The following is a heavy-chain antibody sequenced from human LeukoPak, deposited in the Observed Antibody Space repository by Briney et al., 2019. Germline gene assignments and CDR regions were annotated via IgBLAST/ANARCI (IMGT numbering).Heavy chain of an antibody. D-gene: IGHD3-16*01. CDR3: ARGRRSVQRVAGGYYYYMDV. CDR1: GGSFSGYY. CDR2: INHSGST. J-gene: IGHJ6*03. Sequence: SETLSLTCAVYGGSFSGYYWSWTRQPPGKGLEWIGEINHSGSTNYNPSLKSRVTISVDTSKNQFSLKLSSVTAADTAVYYCARGRRSVQRVAGGYYYYMDVWGKGTTVTVSS. V-gene: IGHV4-34*01.